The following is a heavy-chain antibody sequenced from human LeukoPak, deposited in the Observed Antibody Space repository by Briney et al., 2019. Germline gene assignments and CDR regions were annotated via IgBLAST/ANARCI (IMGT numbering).Heavy chain of an antibody. V-gene: IGHV1-2*02. D-gene: IGHD6-6*01. Sequence: GASVKVSCKASGYTFAGYYMHWVRQAPGQGLEWMGWINPNSGGTNYAQKFQGRVTMTRDTSISTAYMELSRLRSDDTAVYYCARPPLYSSSGWFDPWGQGTLVTVSS. CDR3: ARPPLYSSSGWFDP. CDR1: GYTFAGYY. J-gene: IGHJ5*02. CDR2: INPNSGGT.